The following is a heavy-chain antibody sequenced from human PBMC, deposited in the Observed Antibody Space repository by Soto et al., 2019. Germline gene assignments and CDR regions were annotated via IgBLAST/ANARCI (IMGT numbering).Heavy chain of an antibody. J-gene: IGHJ4*02. V-gene: IGHV3-23*01. D-gene: IGHD3-22*01. CDR3: ARTYYYDRSGYPNKFEVDY. CDR1: GFTFSSYA. CDR2: LSGSGVST. Sequence: EVQLLESGGGLVQPGGSLRLSCAASGFTFSSYAMTWVRQAPGKGLEWVSALSGSGVSTYYAGSVKGRFTISKDNSKNTLYLQINSLRAEDTAVYYCARTYYYDRSGYPNKFEVDYLGQGTLVTVSS.